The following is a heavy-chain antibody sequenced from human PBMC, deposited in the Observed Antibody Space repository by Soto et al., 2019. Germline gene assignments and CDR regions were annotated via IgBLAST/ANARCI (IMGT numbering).Heavy chain of an antibody. Sequence: ASVKVSCKVSGYILTELSLHWVRQAPGQGLEWMGWINPNSGGTNYAQKFQGWVTMTRDTSISTAYMELSRLRSDDTAVYYCARTTDTYYYDSSGSRNRAFDIWGQGTMVTVSS. V-gene: IGHV1-2*04. D-gene: IGHD3-22*01. CDR1: GYILTELS. CDR3: ARTTDTYYYDSSGSRNRAFDI. J-gene: IGHJ3*02. CDR2: INPNSGGT.